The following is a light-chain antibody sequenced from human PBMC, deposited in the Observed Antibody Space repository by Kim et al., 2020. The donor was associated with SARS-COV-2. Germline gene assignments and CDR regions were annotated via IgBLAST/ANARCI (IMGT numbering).Light chain of an antibody. CDR2: EDN. CDR3: QSYDDFNRV. J-gene: IGLJ3*02. V-gene: IGLV6-57*01. CDR1: SGNIASSY. Sequence: NSMLTQPHSVSESPGKTVTISCTRSSGNIASSYVQWYQQRPGSSPTTLIYEDNQRTPGVPERFSGSVDSSSNSASLTISGLKAEDESDYFCQSYDDFNRVFGGGTKVTVL.